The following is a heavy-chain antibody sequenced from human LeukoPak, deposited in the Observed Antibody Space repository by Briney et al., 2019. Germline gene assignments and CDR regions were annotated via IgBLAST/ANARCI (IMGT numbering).Heavy chain of an antibody. CDR3: ARYSSTPGGSWFDP. CDR1: GYTFTSYG. CDR2: INPNSGGT. V-gene: IGHV1-2*02. Sequence: GASVKVSCKASGYTFTSYGISWVRQAPGQGLEWMGWINPNSGGTNYAQKFQGRVTMTRDTSISTAYMELSRLRSDDTAVYYCARYSSTPGGSWFDPWGQGTLVTVSS. J-gene: IGHJ5*02. D-gene: IGHD6-13*01.